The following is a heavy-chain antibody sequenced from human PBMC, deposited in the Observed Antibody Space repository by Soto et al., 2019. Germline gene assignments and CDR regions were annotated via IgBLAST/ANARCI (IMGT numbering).Heavy chain of an antibody. CDR3: ARDRVTIFGETYYYMDV. CDR1: GFTVSSNY. Sequence: GGSLRLSCAASGFTVSSNYMSWVRQAPGKGLEWVSVIYSGGSTYYADSVKGRFTISRDNSKNTLYLQMNSLRAEDTAVYYCARDRVTIFGETYYYMDVWGKGTTVTVSS. D-gene: IGHD3-3*01. J-gene: IGHJ6*03. CDR2: IYSGGST. V-gene: IGHV3-66*01.